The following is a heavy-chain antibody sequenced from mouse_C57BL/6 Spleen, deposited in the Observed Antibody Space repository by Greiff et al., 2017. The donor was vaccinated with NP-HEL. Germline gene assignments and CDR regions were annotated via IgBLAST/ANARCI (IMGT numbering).Heavy chain of an antibody. CDR2: INPNNGGT. J-gene: IGHJ2*01. CDR3: AREDVGYFDY. Sequence: VQLPQSGPELVQPGASLKLSCTASGYTFTDYNMHWVQQSPGKSLEWIGYINPNNGGTSYNQKFKGKATLTVNNSSSTAYMELRSLTSEDSAVYYCAREDVGYFDYWGQGTTLTVSS. CDR1: GYTFTDYN. V-gene: IGHV1-22*01.